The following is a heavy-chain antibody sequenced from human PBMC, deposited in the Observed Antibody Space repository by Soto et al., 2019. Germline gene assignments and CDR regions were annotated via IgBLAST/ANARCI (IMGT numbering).Heavy chain of an antibody. V-gene: IGHV4-39*01. CDR3: ARGDGYNAFHY. J-gene: IGHJ4*02. CDR1: GGSISSSSYY. D-gene: IGHD5-12*01. CDR2: IYYSGST. Sequence: PSETLSLTCTVSGGSISSSSYYWGWIRQPPGKGLEWIGSIYYSGSTYYNPSLKSRVTISVDTSKNQFSLKLSSVTAADTAVYYCARGDGYNAFHYWGQATLVTVSS.